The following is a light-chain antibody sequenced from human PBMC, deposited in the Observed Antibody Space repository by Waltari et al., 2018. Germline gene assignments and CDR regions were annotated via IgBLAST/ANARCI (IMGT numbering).Light chain of an antibody. CDR1: ESVRTA. V-gene: IGKV3-20*01. CDR3: QHYVRLPVA. J-gene: IGKJ1*01. CDR2: GAS. Sequence: EIVLTQSPSTLSLSPGERATLPFRASESVRTALAWYQQKPGQAPRLLIFGASNRAIGIPDRFSGGGSGTDFSLTISRLEPEDFAVYFCQHYVRLPVAFGQGTKVDVK.